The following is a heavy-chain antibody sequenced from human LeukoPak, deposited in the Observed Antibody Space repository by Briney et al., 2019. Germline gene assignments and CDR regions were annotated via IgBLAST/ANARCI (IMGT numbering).Heavy chain of an antibody. CDR2: IYHSGST. J-gene: IGHJ4*02. CDR3: ARVCSSASCYFY. V-gene: IGHV4-38-2*02. CDR1: GYSISSGYY. Sequence: SETLSLTCTVSGYSISSGYYWGWIRQPPGKGLEWIGSIYHSGSTYYNPSLKSRVTISVDTSKNQFSLKLSSVTAADTAVYYCARVCSSASCYFYWGQGTLVTVSS. D-gene: IGHD2-2*01.